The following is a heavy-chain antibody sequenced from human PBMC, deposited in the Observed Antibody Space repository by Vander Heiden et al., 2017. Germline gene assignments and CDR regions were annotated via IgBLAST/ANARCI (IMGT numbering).Heavy chain of an antibody. J-gene: IGHJ3*01. CDR1: GFTSRRYG. Sequence: QLLESGAGLVQPGTSLRLSGAGSGFTSRRYGMHWVRQAPGKGLEWVAVIWYDESKTYYEDSVKGRFTISRDNFKDTLYLEMSRLRAEDSAVYWCARGGSHTHTDGFSFWGQGTMVSVS. V-gene: IGHV3-33*01. D-gene: IGHD1-26*01. CDR3: ARGGSHTHTDGFSF. CDR2: IWYDESKT.